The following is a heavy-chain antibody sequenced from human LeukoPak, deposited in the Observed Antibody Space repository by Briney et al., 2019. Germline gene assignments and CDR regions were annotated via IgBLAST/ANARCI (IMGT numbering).Heavy chain of an antibody. V-gene: IGHV4-38-2*02. D-gene: IGHD3-9*01. CDR3: ARTYYDVLTGYYSGGGPFDY. CDR1: GYSISSGFY. Sequence: SETLSLTCTVSGYSISSGFYWGWIRQPPGKGLQWIGSIYCTGITSYYPSLKSRVTISVDTSKNQFSLKLTSVTAADTAVYYCARTYYDVLTGYYSGGGPFDYWGQGTLVTVSS. CDR2: IYCTGIT. J-gene: IGHJ4*02.